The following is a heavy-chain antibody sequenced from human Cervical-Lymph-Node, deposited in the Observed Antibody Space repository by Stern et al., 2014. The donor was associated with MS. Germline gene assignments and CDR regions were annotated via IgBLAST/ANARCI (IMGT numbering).Heavy chain of an antibody. CDR3: AKPPVVAATPFDWFDP. Sequence: VQLVESGGGLVQPGGSLRLSCAASGFTFSSYSMSWVRQAPGKGLEWVSAISASGGNTYYADYVKGRFTISRYNSNNTLYLDIHSLRAEDTAVYYCAKPPVVAATPFDWFDPWGQGTLVTVSS. CDR2: ISASGGNT. CDR1: GFTFSSYS. V-gene: IGHV3-23*04. J-gene: IGHJ5*02. D-gene: IGHD2-15*01.